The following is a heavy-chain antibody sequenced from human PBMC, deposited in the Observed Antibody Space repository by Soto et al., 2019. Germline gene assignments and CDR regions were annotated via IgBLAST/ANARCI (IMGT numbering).Heavy chain of an antibody. V-gene: IGHV1-46*01. D-gene: IGHD6-19*01. J-gene: IGHJ4*02. CDR3: EAGYSSGWEDY. CDR2: INPSGGST. Sequence: ASVKVSCKASGYTFTSYYMHWVRQAPGQGLEWMGIINPSGGSTSYAQKFQGRVTITADKSTSTAYMELSSLRSEDTAVYYCEAGYSSGWEDYWGQGTLVTVSS. CDR1: GYTFTSYY.